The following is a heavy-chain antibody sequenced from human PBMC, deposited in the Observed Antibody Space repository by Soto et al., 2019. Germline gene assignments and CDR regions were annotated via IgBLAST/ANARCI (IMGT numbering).Heavy chain of an antibody. D-gene: IGHD7-27*01. CDR2: ISVYDGNT. CDR3: ESALGIGDY. J-gene: IGHJ4*02. CDR1: GYTFTSYD. V-gene: IGHV1-18*01. Sequence: QVQLVQSGPEVKKPGASVKVSCKASGYTFTSYDINWVRQAPGQGLEWMGWISVYDGNTNYAQKLQDRVTMTTDTSTSTAYMELRSLRSDDTAVYYCESALGIGDYWGQGTPVTVSS.